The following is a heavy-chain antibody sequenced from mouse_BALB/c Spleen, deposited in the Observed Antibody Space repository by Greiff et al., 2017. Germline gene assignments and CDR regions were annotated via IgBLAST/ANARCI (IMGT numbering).Heavy chain of an antibody. V-gene: IGHV5-15*02. CDR3: ARDHYGSSYYAMDY. CDR2: ISNLAYSI. Sequence: EVMLVESGGGLVQPGGSRKLSCAASGFTFSDYGMAWVRQAPGKGPEWVAFISNLAYSIYYADTVTGRFTISRENAKNTLYLEMSSLRSEDTAMYYCARDHYGSSYYAMDYWGQGTSVTVSS. J-gene: IGHJ4*01. D-gene: IGHD1-1*01. CDR1: GFTFSDYG.